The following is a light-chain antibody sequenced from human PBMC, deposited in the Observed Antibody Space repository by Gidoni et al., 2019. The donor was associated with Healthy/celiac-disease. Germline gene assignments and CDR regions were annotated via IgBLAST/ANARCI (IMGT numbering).Light chain of an antibody. Sequence: DIQMTQSTSTLSASVGDRVTITCRASQSISSWLAWYQQKPGKAPKLLIYDASSLESGVTSRFSGSGSGTEFTRTISSLQPGDFSTYYCQQYNSSWTFGQGTKVEIK. CDR3: QQYNSSWT. CDR2: DAS. J-gene: IGKJ1*01. V-gene: IGKV1-5*01. CDR1: QSISSW.